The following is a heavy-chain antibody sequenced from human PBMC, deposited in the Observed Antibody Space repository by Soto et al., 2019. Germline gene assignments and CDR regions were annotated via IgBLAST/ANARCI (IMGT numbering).Heavy chain of an antibody. CDR1: GFTFSSYS. J-gene: IGHJ4*02. V-gene: IGHV3-21*01. CDR3: ARDQEQWLQPAFFNY. D-gene: IGHD6-19*01. CDR2: ISSSSSYI. Sequence: GGSLRLSCAASGFTFSSYSMNWVRQAPGKGLEWVSSISSSSSYIYYADSVKGRFTISRDNAKNSLYLQMNSLRAEDTAVYYCARDQEQWLQPAFFNYWGQGTLVTVSS.